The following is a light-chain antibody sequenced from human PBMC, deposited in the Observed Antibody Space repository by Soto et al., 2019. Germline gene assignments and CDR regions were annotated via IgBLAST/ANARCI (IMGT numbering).Light chain of an antibody. J-gene: IGKJ1*01. Sequence: AIGLTQTPCSLAASTEDGDIGGRRAIQGISSYLAWYQQKPGKAPKLLIYAASTLQSGVPSRFSGSGSGTDFTLTIRSLQPEDFATYYCQQSYNNPKTFGQGTKV. CDR1: QGISSY. CDR2: AAS. V-gene: IGKV1-8*01. CDR3: QQSYNNPKT.